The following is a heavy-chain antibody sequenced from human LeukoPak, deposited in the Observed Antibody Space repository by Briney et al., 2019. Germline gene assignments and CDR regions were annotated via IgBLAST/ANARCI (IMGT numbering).Heavy chain of an antibody. V-gene: IGHV3-73*01. CDR1: GFTFSGSA. D-gene: IGHD3-16*01. Sequence: GWSLRLSCAASGFTFSGSAMHWVRQASGKGLEGVGRIRRKTNNYATAYAASVKGRFTISRDDSKNTAYLQMSSLKTEDTAVYYCGGGGAADIWGQGTMVTVSS. CDR3: GGGGAADI. CDR2: IRRKTNNYAT. J-gene: IGHJ3*02.